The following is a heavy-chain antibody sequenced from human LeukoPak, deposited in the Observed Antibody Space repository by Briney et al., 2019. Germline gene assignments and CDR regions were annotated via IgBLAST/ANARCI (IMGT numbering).Heavy chain of an antibody. J-gene: IGHJ5*02. CDR3: ARDSSGWYPNHNWFDP. CDR2: ISSSSSYI. V-gene: IGHV3-21*01. CDR1: GFTFSSYS. D-gene: IGHD6-19*01. Sequence: GGSLRLSCAASGFTFSSYSMNWVRQAPGKGLEWVSSISSSSSYIYYADSVKGRFTISRDNAKNSLYLQMNSLRAEDTAVYYCARDSSGWYPNHNWFDPWGQGTLVTVSS.